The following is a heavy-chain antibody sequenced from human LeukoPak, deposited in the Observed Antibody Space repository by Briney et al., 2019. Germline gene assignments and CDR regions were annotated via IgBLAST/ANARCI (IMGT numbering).Heavy chain of an antibody. CDR2: ISNSGTT. Sequence: PSETLSLTCAVSGDSVTSGGYYWTWIRHHPGKGLEWIGYISNSGTTSYNPSLKSRVSISVDTSDNQFSLRLTSATAADTAVYYCARDVVVTSSPDAFDIWGQGTMVTVSS. J-gene: IGHJ3*02. CDR1: GDSVTSGGYY. V-gene: IGHV4-31*11. CDR3: ARDVVVTSSPDAFDI. D-gene: IGHD2-21*02.